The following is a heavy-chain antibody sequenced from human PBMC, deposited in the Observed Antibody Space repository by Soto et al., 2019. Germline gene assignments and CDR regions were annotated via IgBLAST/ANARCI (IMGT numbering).Heavy chain of an antibody. CDR2: IYYSGST. V-gene: IGHV4-61*01. J-gene: IGHJ4*02. D-gene: IGHD5-12*01. CDR1: GVSVISGSYY. Sequence: PSETLSLTCTVSGVSVISGSYYWILIRQPPGKGLEWIGYIYYSGSTNYNPSLKSRVTISVDTSKNQFSLKLTSVTAADTAVYYCASVPNRGYSGYDKLDYWGQGTLVIVAS. CDR3: ASVPNRGYSGYDKLDY.